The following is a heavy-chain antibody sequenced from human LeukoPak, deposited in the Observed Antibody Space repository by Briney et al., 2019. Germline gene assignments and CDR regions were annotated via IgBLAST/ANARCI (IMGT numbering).Heavy chain of an antibody. J-gene: IGHJ5*02. Sequence: GASVKVSCKASGYTFTSYGISWVRQAPGQGLEWMGWISAYNGYTNYAQKLQGRVTMTTDTSTSTAYMELRSLRSDDTAVYYCAREKRRPPTYYDYVWGSYRPQGWFDPWGQGTLVTVSS. CDR2: ISAYNGYT. V-gene: IGHV1-18*01. D-gene: IGHD3-16*02. CDR3: AREKRRPPTYYDYVWGSYRPQGWFDP. CDR1: GYTFTSYG.